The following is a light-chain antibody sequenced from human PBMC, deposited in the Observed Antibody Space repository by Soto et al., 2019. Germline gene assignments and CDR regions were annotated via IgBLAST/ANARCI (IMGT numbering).Light chain of an antibody. Sequence: QSALTQPASVSGSPGQSITITISCTGSSSDVGSYNLVSWYQKNPGKAPKLMIYEGSKRPSGVSNRFSGSKSGNPASLTISGLEEEDEADYYCCSDAGSYVFGTGTKLTVL. J-gene: IGLJ1*01. CDR2: EGS. CDR1: SSDVGSYNL. CDR3: CSDAGSYV. V-gene: IGLV2-23*01.